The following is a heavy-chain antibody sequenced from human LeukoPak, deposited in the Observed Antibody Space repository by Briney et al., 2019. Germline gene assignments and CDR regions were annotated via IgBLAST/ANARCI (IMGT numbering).Heavy chain of an antibody. Sequence: SVKVSCKASGGTFSSYAISWVRQAPGQGLEWMGRIIPILGIANYAQKFQGRVTITADKSTSTVYMELSSLRSEDTAVYYCARVGNCSGGSCYRNWFDPWGQGTLVTVSS. D-gene: IGHD2-15*01. CDR2: IIPILGIA. CDR1: GGTFSSYA. J-gene: IGHJ5*02. V-gene: IGHV1-69*04. CDR3: ARVGNCSGGSCYRNWFDP.